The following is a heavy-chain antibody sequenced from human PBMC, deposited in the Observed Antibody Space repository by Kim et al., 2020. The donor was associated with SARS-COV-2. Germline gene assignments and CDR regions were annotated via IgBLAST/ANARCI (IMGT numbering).Heavy chain of an antibody. D-gene: IGHD2-21*02. J-gene: IGHJ4*02. V-gene: IGHV3-48*03. CDR1: GFTFSSYE. CDR3: ARGGTVVTHHVSDY. Sequence: GGSLRLSCAASGFTFSSYEMNWVRQAPGKGLEWVSYISSSGSTIYYADAVKGRFTISRDNAKNSLYLQMNSLRAEDTAVYYCARGGTVVTHHVSDYWGQGTLVTVSS. CDR2: ISSSGSTI.